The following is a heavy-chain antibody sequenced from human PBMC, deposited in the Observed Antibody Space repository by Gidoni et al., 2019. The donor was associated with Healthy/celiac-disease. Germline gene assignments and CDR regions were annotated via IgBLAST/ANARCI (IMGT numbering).Heavy chain of an antibody. J-gene: IGHJ4*02. D-gene: IGHD2-15*01. V-gene: IGHV3-30*04. CDR2: ISYDGSNK. Sequence: SGKGLEWVAVISYDGSNKYYADSVKGRFTISRDNSKNTLYLQRNSLRAEDTAVYYCARDLLIDYWGQGTLVTVSS. CDR3: ARDLLIDY.